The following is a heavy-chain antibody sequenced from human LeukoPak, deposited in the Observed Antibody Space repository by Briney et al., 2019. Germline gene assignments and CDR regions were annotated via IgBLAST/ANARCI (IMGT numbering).Heavy chain of an antibody. CDR2: INHSGST. CDR1: GGSFGGYY. J-gene: IGHJ5*02. Sequence: PSETLSLTCAVYGGSFGGYYWSWIRQPPGKGLEWIGEINHSGSTNYNPSLKSRVTISVDTSKNQFSLKLSSVTAADTAVYYCARGIDCSSTSCYTRENWFDPWGQGTLVTVSS. V-gene: IGHV4-34*01. CDR3: ARGIDCSSTSCYTRENWFDP. D-gene: IGHD2-2*02.